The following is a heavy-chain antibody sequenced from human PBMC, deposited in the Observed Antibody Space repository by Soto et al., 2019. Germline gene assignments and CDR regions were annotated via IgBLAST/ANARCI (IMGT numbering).Heavy chain of an antibody. CDR2: ISTYSGNT. Sequence: QIQMVQSGAEVKQPGASVKISCKTPGYTFSSYSINWVRQAPGQGLEWMAWISTYSGNTHYAERVQGRVTVTLDKSARTAFMEMRGLTSDDTAVYFCARDNGYYDLWGQGTLVTVSS. CDR3: ARDNGYYDL. J-gene: IGHJ4*02. CDR1: GYTFSSYS. V-gene: IGHV1-18*04.